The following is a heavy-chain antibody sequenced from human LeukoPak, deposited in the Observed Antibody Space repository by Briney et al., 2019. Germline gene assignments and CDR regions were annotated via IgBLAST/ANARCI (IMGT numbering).Heavy chain of an antibody. V-gene: IGHV1-69*13. Sequence: ASVKVSCKASGGTFSSYAISWVRQAPGQGLEWMGGIIPIFGTANYAQKFQGRVTITADESTSTAYMELSSLRSEDTAVYYCARDPAACCSSTSCPNNWFDPWGQGTLVTVSS. D-gene: IGHD2-2*01. CDR3: ARDPAACCSSTSCPNNWFDP. CDR1: GGTFSSYA. J-gene: IGHJ5*02. CDR2: IIPIFGTA.